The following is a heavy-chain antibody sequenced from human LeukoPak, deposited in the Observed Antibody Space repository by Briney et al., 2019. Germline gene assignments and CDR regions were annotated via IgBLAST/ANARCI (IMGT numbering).Heavy chain of an antibody. V-gene: IGHV3-15*01. CDR2: MKSKADGGAI. D-gene: IGHD3-22*01. J-gene: IGHJ4*02. Sequence: PGGSPRLSRADSGITFRNALTTWVRQALGKGLEWVGRMKSKADGGAIDYAAPVKGRFTISRDDSKNTLYLQMNSLKTEDTAVYYCTTERSEDYYDSSGYYYWGQGTLVTVSS. CDR3: TTERSEDYYDSSGYYY. CDR1: GITFRNAL.